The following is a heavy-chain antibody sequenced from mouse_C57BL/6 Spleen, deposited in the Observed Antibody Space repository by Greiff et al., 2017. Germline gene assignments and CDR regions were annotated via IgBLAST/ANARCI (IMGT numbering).Heavy chain of an antibody. CDR1: GYTFTGYW. Sequence: QVQLQQSGAELMKPGASVKLSCKATGYTFTGYWIEWVKQRPGHGLEWIGEILPGSGSTNYNEKFKGKATFTADTSSNTAYMQLSSLTTEDSAIYYCARYGNYYGSSPYWYFDVWGTGTTVTVSS. J-gene: IGHJ1*03. D-gene: IGHD1-1*01. CDR2: ILPGSGST. CDR3: ARYGNYYGSSPYWYFDV. V-gene: IGHV1-9*01.